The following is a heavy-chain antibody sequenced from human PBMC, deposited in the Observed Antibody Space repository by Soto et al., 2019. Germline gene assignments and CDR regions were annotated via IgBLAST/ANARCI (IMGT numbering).Heavy chain of an antibody. CDR1: GFTFSNYW. J-gene: IGHJ4*02. CDR2: ISEDGSRT. CDR3: ARDKRGATVTTPNFVY. D-gene: IGHD4-17*01. V-gene: IGHV3-74*01. Sequence: EVPLVESGGGLVQPGGSLRLSCAVSGFTFSNYWMHWVRQAPGKGLVWVSRISEDGSRTNYADSVKGRFTVSRDNAKNTLYLQMNNLRAEDTAVYYCARDKRGATVTTPNFVYWGQGALVTVSS.